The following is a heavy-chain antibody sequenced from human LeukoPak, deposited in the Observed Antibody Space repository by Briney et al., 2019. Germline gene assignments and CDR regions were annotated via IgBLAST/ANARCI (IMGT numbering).Heavy chain of an antibody. Sequence: SETPSLTCAVYGGSFSGYYWSWIRQPPGKGLEWIGEINHSGSTNYNPSLKSRVTISVDTSKNQFSLKLSSVTAADTAVYYCARASVGYGMDVWGQGTTVTVSS. J-gene: IGHJ6*02. CDR3: ARASVGYGMDV. CDR1: GGSFSGYY. V-gene: IGHV4-34*01. CDR2: INHSGST.